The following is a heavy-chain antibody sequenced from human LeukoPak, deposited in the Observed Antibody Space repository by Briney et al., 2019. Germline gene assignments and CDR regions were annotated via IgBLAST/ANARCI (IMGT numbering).Heavy chain of an antibody. Sequence: PGGSLRLACAASGFTFSTYGMSWVRQAPGKGLEWVSAISAAGGSTYYADSVKGRFTISRDNSKNTLYVQMNSLRVEDTAVYYCAKRVARSSGNYWDCWGQGTLVTVSS. CDR2: ISAAGGST. D-gene: IGHD6-19*01. J-gene: IGHJ4*02. CDR1: GFTFSTYG. V-gene: IGHV3-23*01. CDR3: AKRVARSSGNYWDC.